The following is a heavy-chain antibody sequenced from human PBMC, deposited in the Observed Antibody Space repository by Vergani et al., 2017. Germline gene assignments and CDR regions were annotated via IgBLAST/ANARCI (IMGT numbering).Heavy chain of an antibody. Sequence: QVQLQQWGAGVVKPSGTLSLTFAVFGESFSSFYGSWIRQPPGKGLEWSGEINNDGHTNYQPALESRFTVSRDTAKNQFSLNLMSVPAADTAMYYWSVRPRVNLVGGEIVTKRTFDYWSQGSLVTVSS. CDR2: INNDGHT. V-gene: IGHV4-34*02. J-gene: IGHJ4*02. CDR3: SVRPRVNLVGGEIVTKRTFDY. CDR1: GESFSSFY. D-gene: IGHD3-10*01.